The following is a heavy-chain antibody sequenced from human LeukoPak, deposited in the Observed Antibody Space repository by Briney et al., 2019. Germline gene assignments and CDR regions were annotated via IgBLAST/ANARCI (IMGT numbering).Heavy chain of an antibody. CDR1: GFTFSSYS. D-gene: IGHD3-10*01. J-gene: IGHJ4*02. CDR2: ISCSSSYI. V-gene: IGHV3-21*01. CDR3: ARYGSGSQYRVYRLDY. Sequence: PGGSLRLSCAASGFTFSSYSMNWVRQAPGKGLEWVSSISCSSSYIYYADSVKGRFTISRDNSKNSLYLQMNSLRAEDTAVYYCARYGSGSQYRVYRLDYWGQGTLVTVSS.